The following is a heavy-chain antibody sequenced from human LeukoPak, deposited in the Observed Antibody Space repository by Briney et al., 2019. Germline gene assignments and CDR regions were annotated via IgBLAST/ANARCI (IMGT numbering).Heavy chain of an antibody. CDR1: RFTLDYYA. CDR2: IRWNSGSI. D-gene: IGHD3-3*01. V-gene: IGHV3-9*01. Sequence: GGSLRLSFSAPRFTLDYYAIHWVRQAPGKGLGWVSRIRWNSGSIGYASSVKGRLTISRDNAKNSLYLQMNSLRAEDTALYYCAKVQDRGDFWSGYYTPTGAFDIWGQGTMVTVSS. CDR3: AKVQDRGDFWSGYYTPTGAFDI. J-gene: IGHJ3*02.